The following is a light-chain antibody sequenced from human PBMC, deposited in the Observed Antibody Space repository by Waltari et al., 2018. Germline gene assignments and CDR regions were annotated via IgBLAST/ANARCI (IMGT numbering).Light chain of an antibody. CDR3: RFDYSGFWV. CDR2: NTD. J-gene: IGLJ3*02. CDR1: TGTVTSSSY. V-gene: IGLV7-43*01. Sequence: QAVVTQEPSLTVSPGGTVTLTCASSTGTVTSSSYPNWFQRRAGETPRSLIYNTDNKHPWTPARFSGSLLGGKAALTVSGVQPEDEADYYCRFDYSGFWVFGGGTKLTVL.